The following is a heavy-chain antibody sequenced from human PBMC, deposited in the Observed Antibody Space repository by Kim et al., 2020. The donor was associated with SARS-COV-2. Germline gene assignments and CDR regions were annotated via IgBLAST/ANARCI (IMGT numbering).Heavy chain of an antibody. CDR3: ARGEESWYYGMDV. J-gene: IGHJ6*02. V-gene: IGHV1-3*01. D-gene: IGHD3-10*01. Sequence: YSQKFQGRVTITRDTSASTSYMELSSLRSEDTAVYYCARGEESWYYGMDVWGQGTTVTVSS.